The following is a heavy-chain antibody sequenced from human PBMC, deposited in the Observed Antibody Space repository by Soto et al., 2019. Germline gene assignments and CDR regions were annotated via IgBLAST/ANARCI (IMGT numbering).Heavy chain of an antibody. D-gene: IGHD3-10*02. V-gene: IGHV4-39*02. J-gene: IGHJ6*02. Sequence: ASETLSLTCTVSGGSISDTNYYWGWIRQPPGKGLEWIGSIFYSGTTYYNPSLKSRVTISVDTSKNQFSLKLSSVTAADTAVYYCARDNPPFTTSVFGYYGMDVWGQGTTVTAP. CDR1: GGSISDTNYY. CDR2: IFYSGTT. CDR3: ARDNPPFTTSVFGYYGMDV.